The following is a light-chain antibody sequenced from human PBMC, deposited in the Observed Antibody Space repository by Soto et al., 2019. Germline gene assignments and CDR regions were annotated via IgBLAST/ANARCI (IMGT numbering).Light chain of an antibody. CDR1: QSISYW. CDR2: KAS. V-gene: IGKV1-5*03. CDR3: RHYNTYSPPYT. J-gene: IGKJ2*01. Sequence: DIQMTQSPSTLSASVGDRVTITCRASQSISYWLAWYQQKPGKAPNLLIYKASSLESGVPSRFSGSGSGTEFTLNITSLQPDDFATYYCRHYNTYSPPYTFGQGTKLEI.